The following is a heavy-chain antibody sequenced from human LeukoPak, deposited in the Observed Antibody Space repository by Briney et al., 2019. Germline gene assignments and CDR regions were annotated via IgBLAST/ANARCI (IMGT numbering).Heavy chain of an antibody. Sequence: ASETLSLTCTVSGGSISSYYWSWIRQPPGKGLEWIGYIYYSGSTNYNPSLKSRVTISVDTSKNQFSLRLSSVTAADTAVYYCARGARDGYNYLDYWGQGTLVTVSS. CDR2: IYYSGST. V-gene: IGHV4-59*08. CDR3: ARGARDGYNYLDY. J-gene: IGHJ4*02. D-gene: IGHD5-24*01. CDR1: GGSISSYY.